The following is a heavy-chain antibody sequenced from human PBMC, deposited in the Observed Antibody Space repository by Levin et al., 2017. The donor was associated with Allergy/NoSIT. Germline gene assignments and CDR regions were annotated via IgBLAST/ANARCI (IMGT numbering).Heavy chain of an antibody. CDR2: IDWDDDK. D-gene: IGHD4-11*01. CDR3: ARSSTVTGPFDY. CDR1: GFSLRTSGMR. J-gene: IGHJ4*02. V-gene: IGHV2-70*04. Sequence: QTLSLTCTFSGFSLRTSGMRVSWIRQPPGKALEWLARIDWDDDKFYSTSLKTRLTISKDTSKNQVVLTMTNMDPVDTATYYCARSSTVTGPFDYWGQGTLVTVSS.